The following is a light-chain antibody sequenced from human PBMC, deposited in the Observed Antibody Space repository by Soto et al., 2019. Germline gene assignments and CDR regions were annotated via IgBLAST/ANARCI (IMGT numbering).Light chain of an antibody. V-gene: IGLV4-69*01. J-gene: IGLJ2*01. CDR3: QTLGTGIL. Sequence: QLVLTQSPSASASLGASVKLTCTLSSGHSSYAIAWHQQQPEKGPRYLMKLNSDGSHSTGDGIPDRFSGSSSGAERYLTMTRRLTEDETDYYCQTLGTGILFGGGTKLTVL. CDR2: LNSDGSH. CDR1: SGHSSYA.